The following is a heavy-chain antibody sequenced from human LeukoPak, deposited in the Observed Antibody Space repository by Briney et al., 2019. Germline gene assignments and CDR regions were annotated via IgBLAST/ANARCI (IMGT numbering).Heavy chain of an antibody. J-gene: IGHJ4*02. CDR1: GYSISSGYY. D-gene: IGHD3-10*01. CDR3: AREVLLWFGELSQFDY. V-gene: IGHV4-38-2*02. Sequence: SETLSLTCAVSGYSISSGYYWGWIRRPPGKGLEGIGRIYHSGSTYYNPSLKSRVTISVDTSKNQFSLKLSSVTAADTAVYYCAREVLLWFGELSQFDYWGQGTLVTVSS. CDR2: IYHSGST.